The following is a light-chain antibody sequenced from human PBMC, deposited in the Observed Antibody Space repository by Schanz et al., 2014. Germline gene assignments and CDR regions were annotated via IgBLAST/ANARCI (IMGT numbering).Light chain of an antibody. Sequence: DIQMTQSPSSLSASVGDRVTITCRASQNISNYLNWYQRNPGKAPKLLIYAASSLQSGVPSRFSGSGSGTDFTLTISSLQPEDFATYYCQQSYITPPWTFGQGTKVEIK. CDR2: AAS. CDR3: QQSYITPPWT. V-gene: IGKV1-39*01. J-gene: IGKJ1*01. CDR1: QNISNY.